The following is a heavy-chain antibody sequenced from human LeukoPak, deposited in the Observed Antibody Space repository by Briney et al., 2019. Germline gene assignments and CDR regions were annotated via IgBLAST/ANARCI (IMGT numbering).Heavy chain of an antibody. J-gene: IGHJ4*02. D-gene: IGHD3-10*01. Sequence: SVKVSCKASGGTFSSYTISWVRQAPGQGLEWMGRIIPILGIANYAQKFQGRVTITADKSTSTAYMELSSLRSEDTAVSYCARETYRLGELLADYWGQGTLVTVSS. V-gene: IGHV1-69*04. CDR1: GGTFSSYT. CDR2: IIPILGIA. CDR3: ARETYRLGELLADY.